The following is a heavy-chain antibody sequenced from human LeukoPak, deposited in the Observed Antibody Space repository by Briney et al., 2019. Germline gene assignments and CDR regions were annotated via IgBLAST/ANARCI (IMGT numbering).Heavy chain of an antibody. CDR3: ARALLNTAMADY. CDR2: ISYDGSNK. D-gene: IGHD5-18*01. J-gene: IGHJ4*02. Sequence: GGSLRLSCAASGFTFSSYAMHWVRQAPGKGLEWVAVISYDGSNKYYADSVKGRFTISRDNSKNTLYLQMNSLRAEDTAVYYCARALLNTAMADYWGQGTLVTVSS. V-gene: IGHV3-30-3*01. CDR1: GFTFSSYA.